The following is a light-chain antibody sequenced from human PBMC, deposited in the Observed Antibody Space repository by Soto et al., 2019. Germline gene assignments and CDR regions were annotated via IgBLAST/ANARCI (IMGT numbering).Light chain of an antibody. V-gene: IGLV1-51*01. J-gene: IGLJ2*01. Sequence: QSVLTQSPSVSAAPGQKVTISCSGSSSNIGNNYVSWYQQLPGTAPKLLIYDNNERPSGIPDRFSGSKSGTSATLGITGLQTGDEADYYCATWDDSLDGVVFGGGTKVTVL. CDR1: SSNIGNNY. CDR3: ATWDDSLDGVV. CDR2: DNN.